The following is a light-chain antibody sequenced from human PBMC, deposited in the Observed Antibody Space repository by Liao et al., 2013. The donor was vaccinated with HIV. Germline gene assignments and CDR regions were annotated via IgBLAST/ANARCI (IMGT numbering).Light chain of an antibody. V-gene: IGLV3-21*01. CDR2: YDD. CDR3: QVWDNHHDHLGVV. CDR1: NIGSNS. J-gene: IGLJ3*02. Sequence: SYELTQPPSVSVAPGKTATITCGGTNIGSNSVHWYQQRPGQAPVLVIYYDDKRPSGIPERFSGSNPGITATLTISRVEAGDEADYYCQVWDNHHDHLGVVFGGGTKLTVL.